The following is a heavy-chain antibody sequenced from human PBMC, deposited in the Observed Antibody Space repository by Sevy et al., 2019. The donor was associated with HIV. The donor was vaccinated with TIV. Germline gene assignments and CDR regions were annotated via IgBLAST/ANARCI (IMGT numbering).Heavy chain of an antibody. CDR1: GFTFGDYA. CDR3: TRDREMDGWYAGASDY. D-gene: IGHD6-19*01. CDR2: IRSIAYGGTT. V-gene: IGHV3-49*03. J-gene: IGHJ4*02. Sequence: GGSLRLSCTASGFTFGDYAMSWFRQAPGKGLEWVGFIRSIAYGGTTEYAASVKGRLTISRDDSKSIAYLQMNSLKTEDTAVYYCTRDREMDGWYAGASDYWGQGTLVTVSS.